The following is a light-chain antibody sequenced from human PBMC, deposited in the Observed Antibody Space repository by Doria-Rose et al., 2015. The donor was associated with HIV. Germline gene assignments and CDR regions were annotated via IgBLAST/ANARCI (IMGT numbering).Light chain of an antibody. J-gene: IGKJ1*01. V-gene: IGKV3-20*01. CDR1: QRFSSTY. CDR3: HQYGTSWT. CDR2: DGS. Sequence: TQSPGTLSLSPGARATLSCRASQRFSSTYLAWYQQKPGQAPSLLIYDGSTRATGIPDRFSASGSGTDLTRTINRLEPEDFALYYCHQYGTSWTFGQGTKVEI.